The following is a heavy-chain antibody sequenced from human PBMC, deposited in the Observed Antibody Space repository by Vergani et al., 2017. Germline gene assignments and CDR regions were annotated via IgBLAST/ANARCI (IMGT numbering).Heavy chain of an antibody. CDR2: IYYSGST. Sequence: QLQLQESGPGLVKPSETLSLTCTVSGGSISSSSYYWGWIRQPPGKGLEWIGSIYYSGSTYYNPSLKSRVTISVDTSKNQFSLKLSSVTAADTAVYYCARAAVVVVTASFDYWGQGTLVTVSS. CDR3: ARAAVVVVTASFDY. D-gene: IGHD2-21*02. J-gene: IGHJ4*02. V-gene: IGHV4-39*07. CDR1: GGSISSSSYY.